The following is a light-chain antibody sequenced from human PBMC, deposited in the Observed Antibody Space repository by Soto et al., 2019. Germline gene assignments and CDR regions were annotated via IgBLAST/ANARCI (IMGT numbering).Light chain of an antibody. V-gene: IGKV1-27*01. J-gene: IGKJ3*01. CDR1: QGISNY. CDR2: AAS. Sequence: DIQMTQSPSSLSASVGDRVTITCRASQGISNYLAWYQQKPGKDPKLLIYAASTLQSGVPSRFSGSGSGTDFTLTISSLQPEDVATYYCQKYNSAPPFTFGPGTKVDIK. CDR3: QKYNSAPPFT.